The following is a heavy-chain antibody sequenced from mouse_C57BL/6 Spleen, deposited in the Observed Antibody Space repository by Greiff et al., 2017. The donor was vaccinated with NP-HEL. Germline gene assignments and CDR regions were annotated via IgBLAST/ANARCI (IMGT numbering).Heavy chain of an antibody. CDR3: ARSHYGNYPYYARDY. V-gene: IGHV1-18*01. CDR2: INPNNGGT. J-gene: IGHJ4*01. CDR1: GYTFTDYN. D-gene: IGHD2-1*01. Sequence: EVQLQQSGPELVKPGASVKIPCKASGYTFTDYNMDWVKQSHGKSLEWIGDINPNNGGTIYNQKFKGKATLTVDKSSSTAYMELRSLTSEDTAVYYCARSHYGNYPYYARDYWGQGTSVTVSS.